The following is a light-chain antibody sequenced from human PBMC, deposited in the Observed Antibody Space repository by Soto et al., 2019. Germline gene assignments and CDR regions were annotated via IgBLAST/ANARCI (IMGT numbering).Light chain of an antibody. Sequence: EVVLTQSPGTLSLSPGERATLSCRASQTVTTTYLGWYQQKPGQAPRLLIYGASSRATGIPDRFSGGGSGTDFTLTISRLEPEDFAVYYCQQYGNSPWTFGQGTKVDIK. V-gene: IGKV3-20*01. CDR3: QQYGNSPWT. J-gene: IGKJ1*01. CDR2: GAS. CDR1: QTVTTTY.